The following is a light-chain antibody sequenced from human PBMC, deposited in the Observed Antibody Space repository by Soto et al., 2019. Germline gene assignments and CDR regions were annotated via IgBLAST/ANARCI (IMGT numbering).Light chain of an antibody. CDR3: QQYADWPKT. V-gene: IGKV3-15*01. CDR2: AAS. CDR1: QSVSDR. J-gene: IGKJ1*01. Sequence: EIVMTQSPDTLCVSPGERATLSCRASQSVSDRVVWYQQKSGQAPSLLIYAASTRAAGVPARFSGSGSGTEFTLTISSLQSEDFAVYFCQQYADWPKTFGQGTKVDI.